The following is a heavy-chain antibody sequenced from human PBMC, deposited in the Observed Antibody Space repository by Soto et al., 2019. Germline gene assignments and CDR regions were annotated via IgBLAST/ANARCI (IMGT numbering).Heavy chain of an antibody. CDR2: FDPEDGET. J-gene: IGHJ4*02. CDR3: ATAGRIAKDDYIWSGYFDY. D-gene: IGHD3-16*01. CDR1: VYTLTDLS. Sequence: ASVTVSCKVSVYTLTDLSIHWVRQDQEKGLEWMGGFDPEDGETIYAQKFQGRVTMTEDTSTDTAYMELSSLRSEDTAVYYCATAGRIAKDDYIWSGYFDYWGQGTLVTVSS. V-gene: IGHV1-24*01.